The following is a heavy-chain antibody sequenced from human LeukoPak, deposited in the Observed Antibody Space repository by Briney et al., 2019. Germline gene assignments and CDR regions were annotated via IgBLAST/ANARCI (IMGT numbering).Heavy chain of an antibody. CDR3: ARGLGMSDY. D-gene: IGHD1-26*01. Sequence: SETLFLTCTVSGGSLSGFYWSWIRQPPGKGLEWIGYVYYSGNTNYNPSLKSRVTISVDTSKNQFSLKLTSVTAADTAMYYCARGLGMSDYWGQGTLVTVSS. CDR2: VYYSGNT. J-gene: IGHJ4*02. V-gene: IGHV4-59*01. CDR1: GGSLSGFY.